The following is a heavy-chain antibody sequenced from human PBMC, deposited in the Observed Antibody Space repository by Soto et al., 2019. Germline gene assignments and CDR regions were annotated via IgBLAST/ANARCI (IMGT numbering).Heavy chain of an antibody. Sequence: ASVKVSCKASGYTFTSYAMHWVRQAPGQRLEWMGWINAGNGNTKYSQKFQGRVTITRDTSASTAYVELSSLRSEDTVVYYCASSLFHPYGDYVSYWFDPWGQGTLVTVSS. J-gene: IGHJ5*02. CDR3: ASSLFHPYGDYVSYWFDP. CDR2: INAGNGNT. CDR1: GYTFTSYA. D-gene: IGHD4-17*01. V-gene: IGHV1-3*01.